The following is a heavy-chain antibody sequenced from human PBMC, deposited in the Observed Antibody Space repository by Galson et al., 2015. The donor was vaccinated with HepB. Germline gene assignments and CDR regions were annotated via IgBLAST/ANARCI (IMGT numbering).Heavy chain of an antibody. D-gene: IGHD6-19*01. CDR3: AAYSSGWYSFDY. Sequence: SVKVSCKASGYTFTSYAMHWVRQAPGQRLEWMGWINAGNGNTKYSQKFQGRVTITRDTSASTAYMELSSLRSEDTAVYYCAAYSSGWYSFDYWGQGTLVTVSS. J-gene: IGHJ4*02. CDR2: INAGNGNT. V-gene: IGHV1-3*01. CDR1: GYTFTSYA.